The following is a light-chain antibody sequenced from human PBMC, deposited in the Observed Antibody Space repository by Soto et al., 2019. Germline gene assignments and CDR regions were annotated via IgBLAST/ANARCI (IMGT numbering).Light chain of an antibody. CDR1: KNDVGFYDF. Sequence: QYVRSHPPSASWSPGGLVTISCTGTKNDVGFYDFVSWYQHHPGKAPRLIIYEVVQRPSGVPDRFSGSKSGNTASLTVSGLQAADEADHFCKSYAGSNTYVFGSGTKVTVL. V-gene: IGLV2-8*01. CDR3: KSYAGSNTYV. J-gene: IGLJ1*01. CDR2: EVV.